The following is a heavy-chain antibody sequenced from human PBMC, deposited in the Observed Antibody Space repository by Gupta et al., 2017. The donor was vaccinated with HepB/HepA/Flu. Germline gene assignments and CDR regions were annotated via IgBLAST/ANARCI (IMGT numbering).Heavy chain of an antibody. J-gene: IGHJ4*02. CDR2: IKSKSDDETA. CDR1: GFTFSDAW. Sequence: EVQLVESGGGFVKPGGSLRLSCAGSGFTFSDAWMSWVRQAPGKGLEWVGRIKSKSDDETAHYAAPAKGRFTISRDDSKNTLYLQMNSLKTEDTAMYYCTTFFYASSGDYVDYWGQGTLVTVSS. V-gene: IGHV3-15*01. CDR3: TTFFYASSGDYVDY. D-gene: IGHD3-22*01.